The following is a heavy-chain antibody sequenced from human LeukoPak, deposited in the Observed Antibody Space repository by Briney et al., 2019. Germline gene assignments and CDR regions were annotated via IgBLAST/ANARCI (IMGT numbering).Heavy chain of an antibody. D-gene: IGHD5-18*01. CDR1: GFTFSSYA. V-gene: IGHV3-23*01. CDR2: ISGSGGST. Sequence: GGSLRLSCVASGFTFSSYAMSWVRQAPGKGLEWVSAISGSGGSTYYADSVKGRFTISRDNSKNTLYLQMNSLRAEDTAVYYCAKDGRDTAMVTASDYWGQGTLVTVSS. J-gene: IGHJ4*02. CDR3: AKDGRDTAMVTASDY.